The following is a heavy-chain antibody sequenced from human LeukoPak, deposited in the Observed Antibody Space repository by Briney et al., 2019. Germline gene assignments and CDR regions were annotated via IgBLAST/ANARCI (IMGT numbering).Heavy chain of an antibody. V-gene: IGHV1-2*02. CDR2: INANHGGT. CDR1: GYTFTGYY. CDR3: ARHRDFDSTGHYYPLFDY. D-gene: IGHD3-22*01. J-gene: IGHJ4*02. Sequence: ASVKVSCKASGYTFTGYYLHWVRQAPGQGLEWMGWINANHGGTNYAQQFQGRVTMTRDTSISTAYMELSRLRSDDAAVYYCARHRDFDSTGHYYPLFDYWGQGTLVTVSS.